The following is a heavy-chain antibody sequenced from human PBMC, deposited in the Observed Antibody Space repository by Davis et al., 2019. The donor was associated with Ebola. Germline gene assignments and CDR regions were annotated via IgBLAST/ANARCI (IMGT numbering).Heavy chain of an antibody. CDR3: ARDKGPYYDFWSGYYGY. CDR2: IYSGGST. CDR1: GFTFSSYW. D-gene: IGHD3-3*01. Sequence: GESLKISCAASGFTFSSYWMSWVRQAPGKGLEWVSVIYSGGSTYYADSVKGRFTISRDNSKNTLYLQMNSLRAEDTAVYYCARDKGPYYDFWSGYYGYWGQGTLVTVSS. J-gene: IGHJ4*02. V-gene: IGHV3-66*01.